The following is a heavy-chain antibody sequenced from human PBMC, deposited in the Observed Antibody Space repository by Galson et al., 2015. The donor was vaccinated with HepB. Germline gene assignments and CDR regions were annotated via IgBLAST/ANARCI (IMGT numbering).Heavy chain of an antibody. J-gene: IGHJ4*02. CDR3: AKGGGGHHCSSTSCLTDY. CDR1: GFTFSSYG. D-gene: IGHD2-2*01. Sequence: SCAAPGFTFSSYGMHWVRQAPGKGLEWVTVISYDGNNKYYADSVKGRFTISRDNSKNTVYLQMNSLTADDTAVYYCAKGGGGHHCSSTSCLTDYWGQGTLVTVSS. V-gene: IGHV3-30*18. CDR2: ISYDGNNK.